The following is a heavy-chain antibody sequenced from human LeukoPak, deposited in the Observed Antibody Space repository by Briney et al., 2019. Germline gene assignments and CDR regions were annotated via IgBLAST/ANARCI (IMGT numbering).Heavy chain of an antibody. Sequence: SETLSLTCTVSGGSIKSYYWSWIRQPPGKGVEWIGYIYYSGSTKYNPSLKSRVTISVDTSKNQFSLKLSSVTAADTAVYYCARDLFHTVTKFDYWGQGTLVTVSS. V-gene: IGHV4-59*01. J-gene: IGHJ4*02. CDR3: ARDLFHTVTKFDY. D-gene: IGHD4-17*01. CDR1: GGSIKSYY. CDR2: IYYSGST.